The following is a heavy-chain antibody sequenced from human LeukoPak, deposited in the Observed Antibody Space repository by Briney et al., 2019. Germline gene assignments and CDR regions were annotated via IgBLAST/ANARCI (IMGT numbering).Heavy chain of an antibody. J-gene: IGHJ6*02. V-gene: IGHV4-59*11. Sequence: SETLSLTCTVSGGSISGHYWTWIRQPPGKGLEWIGQIHYSGRPDYNPSLKSRVTISVDTSKNQLSLKVTSVTGADTAVYYCARFGVDYDMDVWGQGTTATVSS. CDR2: IHYSGRP. CDR3: ARFGVDYDMDV. CDR1: GGSISGHY. D-gene: IGHD3-16*01.